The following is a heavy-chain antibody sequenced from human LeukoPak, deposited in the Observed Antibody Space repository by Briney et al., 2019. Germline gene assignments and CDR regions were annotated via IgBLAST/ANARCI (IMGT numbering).Heavy chain of an antibody. CDR2: ISSSSSYI. CDR3: ARVPNDYGYFFDY. J-gene: IGHJ4*02. CDR1: GFTFSSYS. V-gene: IGHV3-21*01. D-gene: IGHD4-17*01. Sequence: GGSLRLSCAASGFTFSSYSMNWVRQAPGKGLEWVSSISSSSSYIYYADSVKGRFTISRDNAKNSMYLQMNSLRAEDTAVYYCARVPNDYGYFFDYWGQGTLVTVSS.